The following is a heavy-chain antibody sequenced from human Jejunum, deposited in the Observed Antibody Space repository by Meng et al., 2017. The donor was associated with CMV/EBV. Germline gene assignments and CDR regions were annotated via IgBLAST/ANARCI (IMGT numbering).Heavy chain of an antibody. J-gene: IGHJ4*02. Sequence: SGGSVSSGLSYWSWVRQSPGKGLEWIGYISDSGSTNCHPTLESRVTISLDTSKNQFSLNLTSVTAADTAVYYCARDGVASRPYVGIDCWGQGTLVTVSS. CDR3: ARDGVASRPYVGIDC. CDR2: ISDSGST. D-gene: IGHD6-6*01. CDR1: GGSVSSGLSY. V-gene: IGHV4-61*01.